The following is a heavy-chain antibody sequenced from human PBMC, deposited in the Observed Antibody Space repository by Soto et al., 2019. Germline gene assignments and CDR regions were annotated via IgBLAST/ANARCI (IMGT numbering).Heavy chain of an antibody. V-gene: IGHV1-18*01. CDR3: ARDHVVRGNYYDY. CDR1: GYTFTSYG. CDR2: ISAYNGNT. D-gene: IGHD1-26*01. J-gene: IGHJ4*02. Sequence: QVQLVQSGAEVKKPGASVKVSCKTSGYTFTSYGISWVRQAPGQGLEWMGWISAYNGNTNYAQKLQARVTMTTDTSTITAYMGLRSLRSDVTAVYYCARDHVVRGNYYDYWGQVTLVTVSS.